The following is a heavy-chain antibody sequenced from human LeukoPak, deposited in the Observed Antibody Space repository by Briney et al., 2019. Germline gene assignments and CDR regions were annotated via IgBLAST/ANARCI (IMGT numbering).Heavy chain of an antibody. D-gene: IGHD3-10*01. CDR3: ARDLRVSGSSFDY. CDR2: ICHSGST. J-gene: IGHJ4*02. Sequence: SETLSLTCAVSGYSISSGYCWGWIRQPPGKGLDWIGSICHSGSTYYNPSLKSRDTISVDTSKNHFSLKLSSVTAADTAVYYCARDLRVSGSSFDYWGQGTLVTVSS. CDR1: GYSISSGYC. V-gene: IGHV4-38-2*02.